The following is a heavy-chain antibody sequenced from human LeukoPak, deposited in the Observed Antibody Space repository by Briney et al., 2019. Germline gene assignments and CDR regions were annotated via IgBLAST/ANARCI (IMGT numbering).Heavy chain of an antibody. CDR1: GYTFTSNY. D-gene: IGHD4-17*01. V-gene: IGHV1-46*01. CDR2: ISPGGGST. Sequence: GASVKVSCKAFGYTFTSNYMHWVRQAPGQGPEWMGVISPGGGSTTYAQKFQGRVTLTRDMSTSTDYLELSSLRSEDTAVYYCAREGGLEGYGDAIDYWGQGTLVTVSS. J-gene: IGHJ4*02. CDR3: AREGGLEGYGDAIDY.